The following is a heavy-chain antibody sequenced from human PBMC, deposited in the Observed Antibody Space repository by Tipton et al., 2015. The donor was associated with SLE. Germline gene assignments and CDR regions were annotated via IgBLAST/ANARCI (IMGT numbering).Heavy chain of an antibody. Sequence: TLSLTCYVTGVSISNYYWTWIRQSPGKGLEWIGNVYKNYNPSLESRVTISVDTSRTLFSLKLSSVTAADTAVYYCAKTVAGAAYLFDLWGQGTLVTVSS. V-gene: IGHV4-59*08. CDR2: VYKN. CDR3: AKTVAGAAYLFDL. J-gene: IGHJ4*02. CDR1: GVSISNYY. D-gene: IGHD6-19*01.